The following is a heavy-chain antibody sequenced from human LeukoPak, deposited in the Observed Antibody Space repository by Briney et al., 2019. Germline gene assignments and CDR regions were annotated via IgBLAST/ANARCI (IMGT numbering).Heavy chain of an antibody. J-gene: IGHJ3*02. CDR3: LTIVETTIDAFDI. CDR1: GFTFRKYW. CDR2: INPDDEST. D-gene: IGHD4/OR15-4a*01. V-gene: IGHV3-74*01. Sequence: GGSLRLSCAASGFTFRKYWLHWVRQAPGKGLVWVSRINPDDESTSYADSVKGRFTISRDNAKSTLYPQMNSLRAEDTAVYYCLTIVETTIDAFDIWGQGTKVTVSS.